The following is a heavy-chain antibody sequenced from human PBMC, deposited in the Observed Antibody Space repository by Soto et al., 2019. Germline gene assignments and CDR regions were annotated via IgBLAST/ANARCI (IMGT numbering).Heavy chain of an antibody. V-gene: IGHV3-23*01. CDR1: GFTFSAHA. Sequence: EVQLLESGGGLVQPGGSLRLSCVGSGFTFSAHAITWVRQAPGKGLEWVSTLGTIGAFYADSVKGRFTISRDNSKNTVKLQMTSLRGEDTAIYYCARDLTTHDYWGQGTVVTVSS. CDR2: LGTIGA. J-gene: IGHJ4*02. CDR3: ARDLTTHDY.